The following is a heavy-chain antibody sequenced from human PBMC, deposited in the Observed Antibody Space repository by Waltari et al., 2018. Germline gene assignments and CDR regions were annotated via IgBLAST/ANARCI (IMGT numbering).Heavy chain of an antibody. Sequence: VQLLESGGGVVQPGRSLRLSCAASGFTFSSYGMHWVRQAPGKGLEWVAVIWYDGSNKYYADSVKGRFTISRDNSKNTLYLQMNSLRAEDTAVYYCARDENSIYGMDVWGQGTTVTVSS. J-gene: IGHJ6*02. CDR1: GFTFSSYG. CDR2: IWYDGSNK. D-gene: IGHD1-7*01. CDR3: ARDENSIYGMDV. V-gene: IGHV3-33*01.